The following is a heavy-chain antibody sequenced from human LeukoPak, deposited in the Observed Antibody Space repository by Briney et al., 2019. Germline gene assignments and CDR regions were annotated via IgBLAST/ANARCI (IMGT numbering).Heavy chain of an antibody. CDR1: GGTFSSYA. D-gene: IGHD1-20*01. V-gene: IGHV1-69*13. CDR2: NIPIFGTA. CDR3: ARGDNWNDPFDY. J-gene: IGHJ4*02. Sequence: SVKVSCKASGGTFSSYAISWVRQAPGQGLEWMGGNIPIFGTANYAQKFQGRVTITADESTSTAYMELSSLRSEDTAVYYCARGDNWNDPFDYWGQGTLVTVSS.